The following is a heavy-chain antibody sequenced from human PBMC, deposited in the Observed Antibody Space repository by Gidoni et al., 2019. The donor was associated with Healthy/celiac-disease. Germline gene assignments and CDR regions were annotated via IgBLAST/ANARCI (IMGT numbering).Heavy chain of an antibody. J-gene: IGHJ6*02. CDR3: AKDLVEFITMVRGVMGYYYYGMDV. D-gene: IGHD3-10*01. CDR1: GFTFSSYG. Sequence: QVQLVESGGGVVQPGRSLRLSCAASGFTFSSYGMHWVRQAPGKGLGWVAVISYDGSNKYYADSVKGRFTISRDNSKNTLYLQMNSLRAEDTAVYYCAKDLVEFITMVRGVMGYYYYGMDVWGQGTTVTVSS. V-gene: IGHV3-30*18. CDR2: ISYDGSNK.